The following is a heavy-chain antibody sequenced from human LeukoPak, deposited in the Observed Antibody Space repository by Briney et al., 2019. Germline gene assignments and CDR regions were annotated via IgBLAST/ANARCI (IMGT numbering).Heavy chain of an antibody. Sequence: SVRVSCKASGGTFSSYAISWVRQAPGQGLEWMGRIIPIFGPANYPQNFQGRVTISTDKSTTTVYMELSSLRFDDTAVYYCARDDRLWGGNPNMDVWGKGTTVTVS. V-gene: IGHV1-69*05. CDR3: ARDDRLWGGNPNMDV. J-gene: IGHJ6*03. CDR2: IIPIFGPA. CDR1: GGTFSSYA. D-gene: IGHD4-23*01.